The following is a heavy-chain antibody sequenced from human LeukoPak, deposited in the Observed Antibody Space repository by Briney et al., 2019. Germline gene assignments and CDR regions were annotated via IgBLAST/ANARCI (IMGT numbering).Heavy chain of an antibody. CDR3: AREGFYESGSLPTFYFDY. J-gene: IGHJ4*02. Sequence: GGSLRLSCEASGFTVSSTHMVWVRQAPGKGLEWVSVTYTGGNSYYAGSVQGRFIISRDSSSKMVSLQMNSLGTEDTAVYYCAREGFYESGSLPTFYFDYWGQGTLVTVSS. CDR1: GFTVSSTH. D-gene: IGHD3-10*01. CDR2: TYTGGNS. V-gene: IGHV3-53*05.